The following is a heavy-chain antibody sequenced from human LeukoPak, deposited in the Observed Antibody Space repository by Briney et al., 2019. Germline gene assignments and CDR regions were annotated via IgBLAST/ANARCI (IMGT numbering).Heavy chain of an antibody. V-gene: IGHV3-7*01. D-gene: IGHD4-17*01. CDR3: AKGDRGDYVGYYFDY. Sequence: GGSLRLSCAASGFTFSSYWMSWVRQAPGEGLEWVANIKHDGSAQYYVDSVKGRFTISRDNAKNSLYLQINSLRAEDTAIYYCAKGDRGDYVGYYFDYWGQGTLVTVSS. J-gene: IGHJ4*02. CDR1: GFTFSSYW. CDR2: IKHDGSAQ.